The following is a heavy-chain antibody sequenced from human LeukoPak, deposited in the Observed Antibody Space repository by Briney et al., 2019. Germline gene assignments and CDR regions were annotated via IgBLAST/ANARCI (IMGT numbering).Heavy chain of an antibody. CDR2: IYSGGST. CDR1: GFTVSSNY. J-gene: IGHJ4*02. CDR3: AGSYGDFLDY. D-gene: IGHD4-17*01. Sequence: GGSLRLSCAASGFTVSSNYMSWVRQAPGNVLEWVSVIYSGGSTYYADSVKGRFTISRDNSKNTLYLQMSSLRAEDTAVYYCAGSYGDFLDYWGQGTLVTVSS. V-gene: IGHV3-53*01.